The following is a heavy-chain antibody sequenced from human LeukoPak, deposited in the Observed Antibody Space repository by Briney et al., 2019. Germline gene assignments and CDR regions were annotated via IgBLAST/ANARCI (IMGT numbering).Heavy chain of an antibody. CDR3: ARRAGDYSHPYDY. D-gene: IGHD3-22*01. V-gene: IGHV3-53*01. J-gene: IGHJ4*02. CDR1: GFTFSSYE. CDR2: IYTTGNT. Sequence: GGSLRLSCTASGFTFSSYEMNWVRQAPGKGLEWVSFIYTTGNTHNSDSVKGRFTISRDSSKNTLYLQLNSLRAEDTAVYYWARRAGDYSHPYDYWGQGTLVTVSS.